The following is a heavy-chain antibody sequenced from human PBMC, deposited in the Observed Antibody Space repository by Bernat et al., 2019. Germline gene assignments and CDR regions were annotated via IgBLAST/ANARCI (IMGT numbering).Heavy chain of an antibody. D-gene: IGHD6-19*01. CDR1: GFTFSSYA. V-gene: IGHV3-30*07. J-gene: IGHJ3*02. CDR2: IWHDGGNK. CDR3: AREKIASGSTFDI. Sequence: QVQLVESGGGVVQPGRSLRLSCAASGFTFSSYAMHWVRQAPGKGLEWVAAIWHDGGNKFYADSVKGRFTISRDNSKNTLYLEMSSLRVEDTAVFYCAREKIASGSTFDIWGQGTMVTVSS.